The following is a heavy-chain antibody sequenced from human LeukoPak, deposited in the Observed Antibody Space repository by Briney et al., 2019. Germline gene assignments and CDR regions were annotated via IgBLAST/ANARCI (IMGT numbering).Heavy chain of an antibody. V-gene: IGHV3-33*01. J-gene: IGHJ4*02. Sequence: PGGSLRLSCAASGFXFSSYGIHWVRQAPGQGLEWVAVIWYDGSNKYYADSVKGRFTISRDNSKNTLYLQMNSLRAEDTAVYYCARAPTSYYYFDYWGQGTLVTVSS. CDR1: GFXFSSYG. CDR3: ARAPTSYYYFDY. D-gene: IGHD1-26*01. CDR2: IWYDGSNK.